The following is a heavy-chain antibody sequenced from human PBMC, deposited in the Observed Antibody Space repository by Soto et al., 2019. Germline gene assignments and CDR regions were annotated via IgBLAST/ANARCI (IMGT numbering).Heavy chain of an antibody. D-gene: IGHD6-13*01. Sequence: QVQLVQSGAEVKKPGSSVKLSCKTSGGTFRNYAINWVRQAPGQGLEWMGGSNPVFGTANYAQTFQGRFTITADESTSTAYMEPSSLRSEDTAVYYCAIPLPKQQLVRGAFDHWGQGTLVTVAS. V-gene: IGHV1-69*01. CDR3: AIPLPKQQLVRGAFDH. CDR1: GGTFRNYA. CDR2: SNPVFGTA. J-gene: IGHJ4*02.